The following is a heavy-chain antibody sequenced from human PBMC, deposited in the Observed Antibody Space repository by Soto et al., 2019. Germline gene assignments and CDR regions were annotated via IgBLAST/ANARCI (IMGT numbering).Heavy chain of an antibody. Sequence: SETLSLTCAVSGGSVSNNNWWSWVRQPPGKGLEWIGEIFHDGSTNYKSSLKSRVTISVDKSKNQFSLKLSSLTAADTAIYYCARSVRGGYPYYYYGPDVWGQGTTVTVSS. CDR1: GGSVSNNNW. CDR3: ARSVRGGYPYYYYGPDV. CDR2: IFHDGST. J-gene: IGHJ6*02. V-gene: IGHV4-4*02. D-gene: IGHD3-16*02.